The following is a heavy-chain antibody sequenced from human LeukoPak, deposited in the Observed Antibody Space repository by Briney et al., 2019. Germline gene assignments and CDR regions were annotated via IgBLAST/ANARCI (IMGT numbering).Heavy chain of an antibody. V-gene: IGHV5-51*01. CDR2: IHPSDSDT. CDR1: GYTFTSYW. J-gene: IGHJ2*01. CDR3: TRRTGSDWYFDL. Sequence: GESLKISCKGSGYTFTSYWIGWVRQMPGKGLEWMGIIHPSDSDTRYSPSFQGQVTISADKSINTAYLQWSSLEASDTAMYFCTRRTGSDWYFDLWGRGTLVTVSS. D-gene: IGHD1-14*01.